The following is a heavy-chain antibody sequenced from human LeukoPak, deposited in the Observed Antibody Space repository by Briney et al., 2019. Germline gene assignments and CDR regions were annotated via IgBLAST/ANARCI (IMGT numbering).Heavy chain of an antibody. CDR3: ARLDDRAARIAVGRSSSWSSRRGFDY. V-gene: IGHV4-59*08. CDR1: GGSISSYY. D-gene: IGHD6-13*01. Sequence: SETLSLTCTVSGGSISSYYWSWIRQPPGKGLEWIGYIYYSGSTNYNPSLKSRVTISVDTSKNQFSLKLSSVTAADTAVYYCARLDDRAARIAVGRSSSWSSRRGFDYWGQGTLVTVSS. J-gene: IGHJ4*02. CDR2: IYYSGST.